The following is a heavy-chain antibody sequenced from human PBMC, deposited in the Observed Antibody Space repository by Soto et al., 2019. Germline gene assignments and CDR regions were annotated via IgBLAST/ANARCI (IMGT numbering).Heavy chain of an antibody. J-gene: IGHJ4*02. CDR2: IYYTGTT. V-gene: IGHV4-59*01. CDR1: GGPIRSYY. CDR3: ARAIDFDS. Sequence: PSETLSLTCTVSGGPIRSYYWSWIRQPPGKGLEWIGYIYYTGTTNYNPSLKSRVTISVDTSKNQVSLKLNSVTAADTAMYYCARAIDFDSWGQGTLVTVSS.